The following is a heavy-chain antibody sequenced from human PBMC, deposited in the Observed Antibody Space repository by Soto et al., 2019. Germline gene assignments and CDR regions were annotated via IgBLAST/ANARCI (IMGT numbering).Heavy chain of an antibody. V-gene: IGHV1-3*01. CDR3: ARGGSLYWYFDL. D-gene: IGHD1-26*01. CDR2: INAGNGNT. J-gene: IGHJ2*01. CDR1: GYTFTNYA. Sequence: VKVSCTASGYTFTNYAMHWVRQAPGQRLEWMGWINAGNGNTKYSQKFQGRVTITRDTSASTAYMELSSLRSEDTAVYYCARGGSLYWYFDLWGRGTLVTSPQ.